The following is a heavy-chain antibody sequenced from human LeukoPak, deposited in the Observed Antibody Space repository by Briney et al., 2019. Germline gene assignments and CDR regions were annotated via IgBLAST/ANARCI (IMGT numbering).Heavy chain of an antibody. CDR1: GFTFSSYG. D-gene: IGHD2-2*02. Sequence: PGRSLRLSCAASGFTFSSYGMHWVRQAPGKGLEWVAVISYDGSNKYYADSVKGRFTISRDNSKNTLYLQMNSLRAEDTAVYYCAKDSGHQLLYPYYGMDVWGQGTTVTVSS. V-gene: IGHV3-30*18. J-gene: IGHJ6*02. CDR3: AKDSGHQLLYPYYGMDV. CDR2: ISYDGSNK.